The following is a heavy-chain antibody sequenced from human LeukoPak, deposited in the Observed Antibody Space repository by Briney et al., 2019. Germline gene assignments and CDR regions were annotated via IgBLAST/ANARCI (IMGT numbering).Heavy chain of an antibody. Sequence: PSETLPLACAVYGGSVSGYYWSWIRQPPGKGLEWIGEISHRGRTHYNPSLKGRVTMSVDTSKNQFALEVDSVTAADTAVYYCARIPLYFLEPFDYCDRGILVTVSS. CDR3: ARIPLYFLEPFDY. CDR2: ISHRGRT. J-gene: IGHJ4*02. CDR1: GGSVSGYY. D-gene: IGHD3-3*01. V-gene: IGHV4-34*01.